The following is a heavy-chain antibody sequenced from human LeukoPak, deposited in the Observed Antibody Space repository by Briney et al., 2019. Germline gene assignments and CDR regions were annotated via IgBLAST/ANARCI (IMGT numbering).Heavy chain of an antibody. CDR2: INHSGST. J-gene: IGHJ5*02. V-gene: IGHV4-34*01. CDR3: ATATFDIVVVPAATGWFDP. CDR1: GGSFSGYY. Sequence: PSETLSLTCAVYGGSFSGYYWSWIRQPPGKGLEWIGEINHSGSTNYNPSLKSRVTISVDTSKNQFSLKLSSVTAADTAVYYCATATFDIVVVPAATGWFDPWGQGTLVTVPS. D-gene: IGHD2-2*01.